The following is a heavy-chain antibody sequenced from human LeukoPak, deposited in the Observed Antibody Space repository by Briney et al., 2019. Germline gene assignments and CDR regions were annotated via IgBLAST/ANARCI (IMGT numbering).Heavy chain of an antibody. CDR3: ARDVPHAWSSGYYLNWFDP. Sequence: LVKVSCKASGGTFSSYAISWVRQAPGQGLEWMGGIIPIFGTANYAQKFQGRVTITADESTSTAYMELSSLRSEDTAVYYCARDVPHAWSSGYYLNWFDPWGQGTLVTVSS. J-gene: IGHJ5*02. V-gene: IGHV1-69*13. CDR2: IIPIFGTA. D-gene: IGHD3-22*01. CDR1: GGTFSSYA.